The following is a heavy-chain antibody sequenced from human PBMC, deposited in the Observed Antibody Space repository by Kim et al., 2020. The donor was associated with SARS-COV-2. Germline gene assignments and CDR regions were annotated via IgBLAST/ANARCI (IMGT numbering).Heavy chain of an antibody. CDR2: T. J-gene: IGHJ4*02. Sequence: TYYNPSLKSRLTISLDTAQNQFSLNLRSVAVADTALYYCATSTRSWYYFDSWGQGTLVTVSS. CDR3: ATSTRSWYYFDS. V-gene: IGHV4-31*02. D-gene: IGHD6-13*01.